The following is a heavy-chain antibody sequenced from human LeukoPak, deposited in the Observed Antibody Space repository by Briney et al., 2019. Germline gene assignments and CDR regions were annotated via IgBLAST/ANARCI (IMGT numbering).Heavy chain of an antibody. D-gene: IGHD3-9*01. V-gene: IGHV5-51*01. CDR2: IHPGDSDT. CDR3: ARREGYYDILTGYYRGADFDY. J-gene: IGHJ4*02. Sequence: GESLKISCKGSGYRFSSYWIGWVRQMPGQGLEWMGIIHPGDSDTKYSPSFQGQVTISADKSISITYLQWSSLKASDTAMYYCARREGYYDILTGYYRGADFDYWGQGTLVTVSS. CDR1: GYRFSSYW.